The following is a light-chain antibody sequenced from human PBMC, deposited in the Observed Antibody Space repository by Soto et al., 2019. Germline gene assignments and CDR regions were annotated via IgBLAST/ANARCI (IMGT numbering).Light chain of an antibody. Sequence: EIVMTQSPATLSVSPGERATLSCRASQSVSSNLAWYQQKPGQAPRVLIYGASTRATGIPARFSGSGSGTECTHTSSSLQAEDVAVYYCQHYNNWPRTFGQGTKVEIK. CDR3: QHYNNWPRT. CDR2: GAS. V-gene: IGKV3-15*01. J-gene: IGKJ1*01. CDR1: QSVSSN.